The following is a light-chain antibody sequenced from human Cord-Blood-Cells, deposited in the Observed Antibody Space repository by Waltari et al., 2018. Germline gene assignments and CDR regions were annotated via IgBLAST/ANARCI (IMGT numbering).Light chain of an antibody. J-gene: IGKJ2*03. CDR2: AAS. Sequence: DIQMTQSPSSLSASVGDRVTITCRASQSISSYLNWYQQKPGKAPKLLIYAASSLQSGVPSRFSGSVSGTDFTLTISSLQPEDFATYYWQQSYSTPHSFGQGTKLEIK. CDR1: QSISSY. V-gene: IGKV1-39*01. CDR3: QQSYSTPHS.